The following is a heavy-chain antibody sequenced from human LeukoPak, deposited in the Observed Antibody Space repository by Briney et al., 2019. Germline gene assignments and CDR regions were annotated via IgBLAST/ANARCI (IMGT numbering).Heavy chain of an antibody. J-gene: IGHJ4*02. CDR1: GFTFSSYW. Sequence: GGSLRLSCAASGFTFSSYWMSWVRQASGKGLEWVANIKQDGSEKYYVDSVKGRFTISRDNAKNSLYLQMNSLRAEDTAVYYCARDIYITIFGVVPFDYWGQGTLVTVSS. V-gene: IGHV3-7*01. D-gene: IGHD3-3*01. CDR2: IKQDGSEK. CDR3: ARDIYITIFGVVPFDY.